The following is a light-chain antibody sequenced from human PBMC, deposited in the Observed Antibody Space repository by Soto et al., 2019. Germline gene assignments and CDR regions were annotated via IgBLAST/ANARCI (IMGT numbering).Light chain of an antibody. CDR1: SSNIGNNY. CDR3: GTWDSSLSANWV. V-gene: IGLV1-51*02. CDR2: ENN. J-gene: IGLJ3*02. Sequence: QSVLTQPPSVSAAPGQKVTISCSGSSSNIGNNYVSWYQQLPGTAPKLLIYENNKRPSGIPDRFSGSKSGTSATLGITGLQTGDEADYYCGTWDSSLSANWVFGGGTKVTV.